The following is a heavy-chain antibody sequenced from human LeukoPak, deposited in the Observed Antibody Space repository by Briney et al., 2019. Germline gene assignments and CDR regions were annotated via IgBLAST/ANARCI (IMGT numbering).Heavy chain of an antibody. J-gene: IGHJ5*02. CDR3: ARDPSSGYYNWFDP. CDR2: IKQDGTKK. D-gene: IGHD3-22*01. V-gene: IGHV3-7*01. CDR1: GFTFSIYW. Sequence: GGSLRLSCAASGFTFSIYWMTWVRQAPGKGLEWVANIKQDGTKKYYVDSVRGRFTISRDNANNSVYLQMNSLRAEDTAVYYCARDPSSGYYNWFDPWGQGTLVTVSS.